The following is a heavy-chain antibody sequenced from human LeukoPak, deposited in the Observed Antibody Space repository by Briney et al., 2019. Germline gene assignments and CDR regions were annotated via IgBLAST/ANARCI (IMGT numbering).Heavy chain of an antibody. V-gene: IGHV1-24*01. CDR2: FDPDDGET. CDR3: ATGPSRHWVVVPDS. D-gene: IGHD2-15*01. J-gene: IGHJ4*02. CDR1: GYTLTELS. Sequence: ASVKVSCKVSGYTLTELSMHWVRHSPERGLEWMGGFDPDDGETIYAQKFQGRVTMTEDTSIDTAYMELSSLRSEDTAVYYCATGPSRHWVVVPDSWGQGTLVTVSS.